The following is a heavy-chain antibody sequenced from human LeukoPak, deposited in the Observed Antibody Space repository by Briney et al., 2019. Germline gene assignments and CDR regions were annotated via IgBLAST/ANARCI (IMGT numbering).Heavy chain of an antibody. CDR3: ARGRSNYYGMDV. J-gene: IGHJ6*02. CDR2: IYYSGSP. V-gene: IGHV4-39*01. Sequence: PSETLSLTCTVSGGSISRSSYYWGWIRQPPGEGLQWLGSIYYSGSPYDNPSLKSRVTISVDTSKNQFSLKLSSVTAADTAVYYCARGRSNYYGMDVWGQGTTVTVSS. CDR1: GGSISRSSYY. D-gene: IGHD1-26*01.